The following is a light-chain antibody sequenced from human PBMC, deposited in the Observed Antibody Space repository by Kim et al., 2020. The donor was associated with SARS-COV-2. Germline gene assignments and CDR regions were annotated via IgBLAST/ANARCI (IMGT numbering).Light chain of an antibody. CDR1: SLRSYY. CDR3: KARDSSATLRV. CDR2: GKN. J-gene: IGLJ3*02. Sequence: AWGQTVRITCQGDSLRSYYASWYQQKPGQAPVLVIYGKNNRPSGIPDRFSGSSSGNTASLTITGAQADDEADYYCKARDSSATLRVFAGGTQLTVL. V-gene: IGLV3-19*01.